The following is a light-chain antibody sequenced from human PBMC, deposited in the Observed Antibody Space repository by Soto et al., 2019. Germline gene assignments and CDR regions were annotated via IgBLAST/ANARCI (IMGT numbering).Light chain of an antibody. CDR1: QTISSW. J-gene: IGKJ1*01. CDR2: NVS. V-gene: IGKV1-5*01. CDR3: QQYNSYWT. Sequence: DIQMTQSPSTLSGSVGDRVTITCRASQTISSWLAWYQQKPGKAPKLLIYNVSSLERGVPSRFSGSGSGTEFTLTISSLQPDDFATYYCQQYNSYWTFGQGTKVDIK.